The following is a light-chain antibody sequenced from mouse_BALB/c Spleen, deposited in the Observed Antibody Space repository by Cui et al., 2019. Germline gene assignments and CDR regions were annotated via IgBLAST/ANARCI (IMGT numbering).Light chain of an antibody. CDR3: LQYDHLLFT. CDR2: YTS. V-gene: IGKV19-93*01. Sequence: DIQMTQTPSSLSAPLGGKFTITSKPSQHINKYIAWYQHKPGQCPKLLIHYTSTLQSGIPSRFSGSGSGRDYSLSISNLEPEDIATYYCLQYDHLLFTFGSGTKLEIK. J-gene: IGKJ4*01. CDR1: QHINKY.